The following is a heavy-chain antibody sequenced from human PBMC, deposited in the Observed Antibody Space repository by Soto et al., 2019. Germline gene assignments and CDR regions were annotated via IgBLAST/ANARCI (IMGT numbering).Heavy chain of an antibody. D-gene: IGHD3-3*01. CDR3: ARAATTFGVVTKIDF. V-gene: IGHV1-18*04. J-gene: IGHJ4*02. CDR2: ISAYSGNT. CDR1: GYSCTDYG. Sequence: QVNLVQSGPEVKKPGASVRVSCRASGYSCTDYGVSWVRQAPGQELEWMGWISAYSGNTHYAQKFQDRDTMTTDASTTTAYMELRSLTPDDTAVYYGARAATTFGVVTKIDFWGQGALVTVSS.